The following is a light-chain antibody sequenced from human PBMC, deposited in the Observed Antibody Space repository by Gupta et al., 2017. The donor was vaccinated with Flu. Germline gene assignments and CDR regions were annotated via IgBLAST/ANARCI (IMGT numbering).Light chain of an antibody. CDR2: WAS. J-gene: IGKJ1*01. CDR3: QQYDDTASWT. V-gene: IGKV4-1*01. Sequence: DIVMTQSPDSLAVSLGERATINCRSSRSVLYNSNNKNYLAWYQQKPGQPPKLLIYWASTRESGVPDRFSGSGSGTDFTLTISSRQAEDVAVYYCQQYDDTASWTFGQGTKVEIK. CDR1: RSVLYNSNNKNY.